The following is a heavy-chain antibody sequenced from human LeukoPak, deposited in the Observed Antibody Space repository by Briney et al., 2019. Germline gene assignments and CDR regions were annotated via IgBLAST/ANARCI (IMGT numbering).Heavy chain of an antibody. CDR2: INPNSGVT. J-gene: IGHJ4*02. Sequence: ASVKVSCKASVYTFTGYYLHWVRQAPGQGLEWVGWINPNSGVTNYAQKFQGRVSMTSDTSISTVYMELSRLRYDDTAVYFCSREDYSGQGTLVTVSS. CDR3: SREDY. V-gene: IGHV1-2*02. CDR1: VYTFTGYY.